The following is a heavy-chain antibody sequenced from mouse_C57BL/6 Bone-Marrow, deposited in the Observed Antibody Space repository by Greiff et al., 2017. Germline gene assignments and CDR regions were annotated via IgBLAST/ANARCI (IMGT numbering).Heavy chain of an antibody. CDR2: IDPSDSET. V-gene: IGHV1-52*01. CDR1: GYTFTSYW. J-gene: IGHJ2*01. D-gene: IGHD1-2*01. CDR3: ARGGITTYYFDY. Sequence: VQLKQPGAELMRPGSSVKLSCKASGYTFTSYWMHWVKQRPIQGLEWIGNIDPSDSETHYNQKFKDKATLTVDKSSSTAYMQLSSLTSEDSAVYYCARGGITTYYFDYWGQGTTLTVSS.